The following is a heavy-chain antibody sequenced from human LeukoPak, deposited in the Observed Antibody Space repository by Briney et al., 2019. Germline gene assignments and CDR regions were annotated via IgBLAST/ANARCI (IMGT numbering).Heavy chain of an antibody. Sequence: PGGSLRLSCAVSGFTFDDYAMLWARRTPGKGREWVSGISWNSDSIGCVDSVKGRFTISRDNAKNSLYLQMNNLRAGDTAVYYCAKDISEVIAAYGAFDIWGQGTMVTVSS. J-gene: IGHJ3*02. D-gene: IGHD3-16*02. V-gene: IGHV3-9*01. CDR3: AKDISEVIAAYGAFDI. CDR2: ISWNSDSI. CDR1: GFTFDDYA.